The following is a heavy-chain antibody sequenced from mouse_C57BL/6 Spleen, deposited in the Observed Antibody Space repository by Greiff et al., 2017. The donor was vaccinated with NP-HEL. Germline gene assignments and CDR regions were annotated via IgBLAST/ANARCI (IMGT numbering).Heavy chain of an antibody. D-gene: IGHD1-1*01. V-gene: IGHV1-82*01. CDR1: GYAFSSSW. J-gene: IGHJ2*01. CDR3: ARRADYYGSEDY. Sequence: QVQLKQSGPELVKPGASVKISCKASGYAFSSSWMNWVKQRPGKGLEWIGRIYPGDGDTNYNGKFKGKATLTADKSSSTAYMQLSSLTSEDSAVYFCARRADYYGSEDYWGQGTTLTVSS. CDR2: IYPGDGDT.